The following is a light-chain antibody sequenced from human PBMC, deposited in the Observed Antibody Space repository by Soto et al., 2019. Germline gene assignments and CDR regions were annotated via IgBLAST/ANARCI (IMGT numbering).Light chain of an antibody. V-gene: IGKV3-20*01. CDR2: DAS. CDR1: QSAGNF. Sequence: ELVMPQPPATLSVPPGATASLSVRASQSAGNFLAWYQQKPGQAPRLLTYDASNRATGIPDRFSGSGSGTDFTLTIGRLEPGEFAVDDCLHYGGSPLTSGQGKRLEI. J-gene: IGKJ5*01. CDR3: LHYGGSPLT.